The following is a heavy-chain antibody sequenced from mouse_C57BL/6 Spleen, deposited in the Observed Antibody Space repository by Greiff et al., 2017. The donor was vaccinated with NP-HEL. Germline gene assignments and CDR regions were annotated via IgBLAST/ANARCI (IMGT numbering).Heavy chain of an antibody. CDR1: GYSFTSYY. CDR2: IYPGSGNT. V-gene: IGHV1-66*01. CDR3: AIPIYYGYDEGLDY. D-gene: IGHD2-2*01. Sequence: QVQLKQSGPELVKPGASVKISCKASGYSFTSYYIHWVKQRPGQGLEWIGWIYPGSGNTKYNEKFKGKATLTADTSSSTAYMQLSSLTSEDSAVYYCAIPIYYGYDEGLDYWGQGTTLTVSS. J-gene: IGHJ2*01.